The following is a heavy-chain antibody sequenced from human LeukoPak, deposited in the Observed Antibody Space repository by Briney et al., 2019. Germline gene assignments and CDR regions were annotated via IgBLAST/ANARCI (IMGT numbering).Heavy chain of an antibody. CDR1: GFAFSNYG. CDR3: AKPGGRVGESLNGIDY. V-gene: IGHV3-30*02. CDR2: IQYDGSNK. J-gene: IGHJ4*02. Sequence: GGSLRLSCAASGFAFSNYGLHWVRQAPGKGLEWVAFIQYDGSNKFHTDSVKGRFTISRDNSKDTLFLQMNSLRAEDTAVYYCAKPGGRVGESLNGIDYWGQGTLVTVS. D-gene: IGHD3-10*01.